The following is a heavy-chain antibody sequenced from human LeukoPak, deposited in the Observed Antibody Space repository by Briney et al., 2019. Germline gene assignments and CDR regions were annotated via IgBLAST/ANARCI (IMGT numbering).Heavy chain of an antibody. J-gene: IGHJ4*02. CDR3: AKDHLPYYYDSSGYSDY. V-gene: IGHV3-23*01. Sequence: QSGGSLRLSCAASGFTFSSYAMSWVRQAPGKGLEWVSAISGSGGSTYYADSVKGRFTISRDNSKNTLYLQMNSLRAEDTAVYYCAKDHLPYYYDSSGYSDYWGQGTLVTVSS. CDR2: ISGSGGST. CDR1: GFTFSSYA. D-gene: IGHD3-22*01.